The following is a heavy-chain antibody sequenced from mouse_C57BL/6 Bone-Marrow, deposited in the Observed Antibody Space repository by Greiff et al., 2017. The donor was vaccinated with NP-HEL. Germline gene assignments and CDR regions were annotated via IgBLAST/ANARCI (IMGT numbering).Heavy chain of an antibody. J-gene: IGHJ3*01. Sequence: VQLQQSGAELARPGASVKLSCKASGYTFTSYGISWVKQRTGQGLEWIGEIYPRSGNTYYNEKFKGKATLTADKSSSTAYMELRSLTSKDSAVYFGARGDGYPTWFAYWGQGTLVTVSA. D-gene: IGHD2-3*01. CDR1: GYTFTSYG. CDR2: IYPRSGNT. CDR3: ARGDGYPTWFAY. V-gene: IGHV1-81*01.